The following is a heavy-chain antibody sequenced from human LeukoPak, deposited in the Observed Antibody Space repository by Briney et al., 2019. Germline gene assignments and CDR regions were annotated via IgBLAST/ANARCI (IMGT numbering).Heavy chain of an antibody. J-gene: IGHJ5*02. CDR1: GFTFTNSA. CDR2: ISATGRTT. V-gene: IGHV3-23*01. CDR3: ANDREYLNWFDP. Sequence: PGGSLRLSCVASGFTFTNSAMSWVRQAPGKGLEWVSSISATGRTTYYADSVKGRFTISRDSSKNTLYLQMNSLRAEDTAVYYCANDREYLNWFDPWGQGTLVTVSS. D-gene: IGHD2/OR15-2a*01.